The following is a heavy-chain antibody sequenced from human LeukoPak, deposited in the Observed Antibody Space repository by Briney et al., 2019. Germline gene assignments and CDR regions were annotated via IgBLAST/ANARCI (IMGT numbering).Heavy chain of an antibody. D-gene: IGHD3-9*01. J-gene: IGHJ4*02. V-gene: IGHV3-74*01. CDR2: INTDGSYS. Sequence: GGSLRLSCAASGFTFSYFWMHWFRQTPGKGLAWVSCINTDGSYSTYADSVKGRFTISRDNVRNTLYLQMNSLRAEDTAQYYCAKVEILPTWGFDHWGQGILVTVSS. CDR3: AKVEILPTWGFDH. CDR1: GFTFSYFW.